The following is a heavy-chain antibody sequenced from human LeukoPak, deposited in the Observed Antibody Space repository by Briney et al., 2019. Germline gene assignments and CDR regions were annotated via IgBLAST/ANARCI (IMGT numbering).Heavy chain of an antibody. J-gene: IGHJ4*02. V-gene: IGHV3-30*03. CDR2: ISYDGSNK. CDR1: GFTFSSYG. CDR3: ARDRYSSGWYYFDY. Sequence: HPGRSLRLSCAASGFTFSSYGMHWVRQAPGKGLEWVAVISYDGSNKYYADSVMGRFTISRDNSKNTLYLQMSSLRAEDTAVYYCARDRYSSGWYYFDYWGQGTLVTVSS. D-gene: IGHD6-19*01.